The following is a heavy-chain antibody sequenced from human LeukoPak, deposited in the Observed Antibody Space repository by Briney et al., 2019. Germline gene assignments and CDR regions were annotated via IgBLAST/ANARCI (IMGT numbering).Heavy chain of an antibody. J-gene: IGHJ3*02. CDR2: ISSSSSYI. CDR3: ARVPVLRYFDWPGDAFDI. V-gene: IGHV3-21*01. D-gene: IGHD3-9*01. Sequence: PGGSLRLSCAASGFTFSSYSMNWVRQAPGKGLDWVSSISSSSSYIYYADSVKDRFTISRDNAKNSLNLQMNSLRAEDTAVYYCARVPVLRYFDWPGDAFDIWGQGTMVTVSS. CDR1: GFTFSSYS.